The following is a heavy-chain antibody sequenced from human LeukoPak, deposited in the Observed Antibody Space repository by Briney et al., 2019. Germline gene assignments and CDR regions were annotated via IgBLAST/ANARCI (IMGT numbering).Heavy chain of an antibody. J-gene: IGHJ4*02. CDR3: AKDSYRTIVVVPAAIWDY. CDR1: GFTFSSYA. CDR2: ISGSGGST. V-gene: IGHV3-23*01. D-gene: IGHD2-2*01. Sequence: PGGSLRLSCAASGFTFSSYAMSWVRQAPGKGLEWVSAISGSGGSTYYADSVKGRFTISRDNSKNTLYLQMNSLRAEDTAVYYCAKDSYRTIVVVPAAIWDYWGQGTLVTVSS.